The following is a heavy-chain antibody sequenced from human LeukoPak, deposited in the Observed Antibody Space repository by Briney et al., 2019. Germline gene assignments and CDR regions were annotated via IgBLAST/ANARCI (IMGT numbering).Heavy chain of an antibody. CDR3: ARAAPGYYGSEDY. CDR2: IYQSGTT. D-gene: IGHD3-10*01. V-gene: IGHV4-38-2*02. Sequence: KPSETLSLTCSVSGYSISSGYYWGWIRQPPGKGLEWIGSIYQSGTTSYNPSLKSRVTISVDTSKNQFSLKLSSVTAADTAVYYCARAAPGYYGSEDYWGQGTLVTVSS. CDR1: GYSISSGYY. J-gene: IGHJ4*02.